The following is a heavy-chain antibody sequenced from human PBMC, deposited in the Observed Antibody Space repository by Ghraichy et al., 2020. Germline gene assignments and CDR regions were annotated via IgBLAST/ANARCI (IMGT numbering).Heavy chain of an antibody. CDR2: INHSGST. J-gene: IGHJ6*03. CDR1: GGSFSGYY. V-gene: IGHV4-34*01. CDR3: ARGYGGTSLTYYYYYYMDV. D-gene: IGHD3-16*01. Sequence: SETLSLTCAVYGGSFSGYYWSWIRQPPGKGLEWIGEINHSGSTNYNPSLKSRVTISVDTSKNQFSLKLSSVTAADTAVYYCARGYGGTSLTYYYYYYMDVWGKGTTVTVSS.